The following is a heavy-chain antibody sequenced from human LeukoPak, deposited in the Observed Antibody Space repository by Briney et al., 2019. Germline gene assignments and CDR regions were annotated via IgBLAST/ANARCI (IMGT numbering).Heavy chain of an antibody. CDR2: ISAYNGNT. V-gene: IGHV1-18*01. CDR3: AREYGSGSYYKGPFDY. D-gene: IGHD3-10*01. J-gene: IGHJ4*02. CDR1: GYTFTSYG. Sequence: ASVKVSCKASGYTFTSYGISWVRQAPGQGLEWMGWISAYNGNTNYAQKLQGRVTMTTDTSTSTAYMELRSLGSDDTAVYYCAREYGSGSYYKGPFDYWGQGTLVTVPS.